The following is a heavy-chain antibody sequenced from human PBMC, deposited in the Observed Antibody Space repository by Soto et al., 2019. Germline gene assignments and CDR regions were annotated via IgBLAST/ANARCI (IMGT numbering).Heavy chain of an antibody. D-gene: IGHD6-19*01. V-gene: IGHV3-48*02. CDR1: GFTFSSYG. CDR2: ISSSSSNI. J-gene: IGHJ4*02. CDR3: ARLLGYSRGPWSVSHY. Sequence: GGSLRLSCAASGFTFSSYGMTWVRQSPGKGLEWVSYISSSSSNIYYTGSVKGRFTISRDNVKNSLYLQMNSLRDEDTGVYYCARLLGYSRGPWSVSHYWGQGTLVTVSS.